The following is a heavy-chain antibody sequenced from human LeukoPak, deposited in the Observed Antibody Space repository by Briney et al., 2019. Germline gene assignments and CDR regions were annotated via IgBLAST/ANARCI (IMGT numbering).Heavy chain of an antibody. CDR1: GYTFTGYY. CDR2: INPNDGDT. V-gene: IGHV1-2*02. Sequence: ASVKVSCKASGYTFTGYYIHWVRQAPGRGLEWMGWINPNDGDTNYAQKFQGRVTMTRDTSISTAYMELSRLRSDDTAVYFCARDKSGSSGWYSFFDYWGQGTLVTVSP. J-gene: IGHJ4*02. CDR3: ARDKSGSSGWYSFFDY. D-gene: IGHD6-19*01.